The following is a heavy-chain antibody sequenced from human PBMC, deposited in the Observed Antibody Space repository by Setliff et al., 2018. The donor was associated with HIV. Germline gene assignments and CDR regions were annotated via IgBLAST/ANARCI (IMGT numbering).Heavy chain of an antibody. V-gene: IGHV4-39*01. CDR2: IYYNGNT. Sequence: SLTCSVSGASISSPIYYWGWIRQAPGKGLEWIGNIYYNGNTNYKPSLERRLTISVDTSKNQFSLSLSSVTATDTALYFCAAAEGQGPWYFFDNWGQGTQVTVS. CDR3: AAAEGQGPWYFFDN. CDR1: GASISSPIYY. J-gene: IGHJ4*02. D-gene: IGHD6-13*01.